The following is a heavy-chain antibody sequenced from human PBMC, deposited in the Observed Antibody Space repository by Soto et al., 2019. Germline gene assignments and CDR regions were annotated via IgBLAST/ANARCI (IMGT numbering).Heavy chain of an antibody. V-gene: IGHV1-18*01. Sequence: QVQLVQSGAEVKKPGASVKFSCKSSGYTFPSYGISGVRQGPGQGLEWMGWIRAYNGNTNYAQKLQGRVTMTTDTSTSTAYMELRILRSDDTDVYYCARDLPTMDVWGQGTKVTVSS. J-gene: IGHJ6*02. CDR1: GYTFPSYG. CDR2: IRAYNGNT. CDR3: ARDLPTMDV.